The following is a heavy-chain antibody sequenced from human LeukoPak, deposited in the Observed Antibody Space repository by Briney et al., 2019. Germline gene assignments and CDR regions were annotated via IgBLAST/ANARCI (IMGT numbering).Heavy chain of an antibody. D-gene: IGHD1-1*01. V-gene: IGHV1-2*02. Sequence: ASVTLSCKASGYTFTDYYMHWVRQAPGQGLEWMGWINPNSGDTNYAQKFQGSVTMTRDTSIRTAYMELSRLKSDDTGVYYCARDVTETMTTDFWGQGTLVTVSS. CDR2: INPNSGDT. CDR3: ARDVTETMTTDF. J-gene: IGHJ4*02. CDR1: GYTFTDYY.